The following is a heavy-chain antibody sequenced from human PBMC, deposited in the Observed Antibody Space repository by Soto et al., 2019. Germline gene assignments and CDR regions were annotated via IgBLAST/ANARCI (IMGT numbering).Heavy chain of an antibody. D-gene: IGHD5-18*01. Sequence: GGSLRLSCAASGFTFSSYGMLWVRQAPGKGLEWVAVIWYDGSNKYYADSVKGRFTISRDNSKNTLYLQMNSLRAEDTAVYYCAREFADTAMVTYYYYGMDVWGQGTTVTVSS. CDR2: IWYDGSNK. CDR1: GFTFSSYG. V-gene: IGHV3-33*01. CDR3: AREFADTAMVTYYYYGMDV. J-gene: IGHJ6*02.